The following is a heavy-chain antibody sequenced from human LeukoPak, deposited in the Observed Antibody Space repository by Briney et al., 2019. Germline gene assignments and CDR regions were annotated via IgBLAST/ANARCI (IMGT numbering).Heavy chain of an antibody. D-gene: IGHD5-12*01. CDR3: ARNLARTGDFDY. J-gene: IGHJ4*02. V-gene: IGHV3-33*01. Sequence: PGGSLRLSCAASGFTFSSYGMHWVRQAPGKGLEWVAVVWYDGSNKYYADSVKGRFTISRDNSKNTLYLQMNSLRAEDTAVYYCARNLARTGDFDYWGQGTLVTVSS. CDR2: VWYDGSNK. CDR1: GFTFSSYG.